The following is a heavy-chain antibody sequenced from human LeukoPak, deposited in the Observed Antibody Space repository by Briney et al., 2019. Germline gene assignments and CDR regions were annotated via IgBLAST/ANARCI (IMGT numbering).Heavy chain of an antibody. V-gene: IGHV4-34*01. D-gene: IGHD4-17*01. CDR2: INHSGST. Sequence: SETLSLTCAVYGGSFSGYYWSWIRQPPGKGLEWIGEINHSGSTNYNPSLKSRVTMSVDTSKNQFSLKLSSVTAADTAVYYCARETRYGDFNYWGQGTLVTVSS. CDR1: GGSFSGYY. J-gene: IGHJ4*02. CDR3: ARETRYGDFNY.